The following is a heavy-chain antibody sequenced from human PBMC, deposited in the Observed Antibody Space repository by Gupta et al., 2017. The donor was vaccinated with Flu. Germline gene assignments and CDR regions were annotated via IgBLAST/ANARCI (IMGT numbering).Heavy chain of an antibody. CDR3: AKDVRYSEAYYFDY. J-gene: IGHJ4*02. CDR1: GFPFSIYA. V-gene: IGHV3-30*04. CDR2: ISTDGRAY. D-gene: IGHD3-10*01. Sequence: QVQLVESGGGVVQPGRSLRLSCAASGFPFSIYAMHWVRQAPRKGLEWVAVISTDGRAYYYTDAGKGRFTISRDNSRITLYVQMNSLIDEDTAVYYCAKDVRYSEAYYFDYWGQGTLITVSS.